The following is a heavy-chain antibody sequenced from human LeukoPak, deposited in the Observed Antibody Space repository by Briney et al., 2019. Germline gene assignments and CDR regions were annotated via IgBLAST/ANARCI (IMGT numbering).Heavy chain of an antibody. V-gene: IGHV1-18*01. CDR3: AHQLYYGSGGGMDV. CDR1: GYTFTIYG. CDR2: INAYNGNT. D-gene: IGHD3-10*01. J-gene: IGHJ6*02. Sequence: ASVRVSCTASGYTFTIYGISWVRQAPGQGLEWMGWINAYNGNTNYAQKCQGRVTMTTDTSTSTAYMEMRSLRSDGTAVYYCAHQLYYGSGGGMDVWGQGTTVTVSS.